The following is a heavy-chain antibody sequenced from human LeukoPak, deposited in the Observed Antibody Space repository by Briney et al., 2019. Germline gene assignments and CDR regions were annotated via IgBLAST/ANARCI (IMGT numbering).Heavy chain of an antibody. CDR3: ARALTYYYDSSGLFDY. V-gene: IGHV4-34*01. J-gene: IGHJ4*02. Sequence: SETLSLTCAVYGGSFSGYYWSWIRQPPGKGLEWIGEINHSGSTNYNPSLKSRVTISVDTSKSQFSLKLSSVTAADTAVYYCARALTYYYDSSGLFDYWGQGTLVTVSS. CDR1: GGSFSGYY. CDR2: INHSGST. D-gene: IGHD3-22*01.